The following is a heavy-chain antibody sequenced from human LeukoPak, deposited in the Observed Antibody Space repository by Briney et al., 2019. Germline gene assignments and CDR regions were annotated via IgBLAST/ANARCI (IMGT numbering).Heavy chain of an antibody. CDR2: INHSGST. CDR1: GGSFSGYY. J-gene: IGHJ6*03. D-gene: IGHD3-16*01. Sequence: SETLSLTCAVYGGSFSGYYWSWIRQPPGKGLEWIGEINHSGSTNYNPSLKSRVTISVDTSKNQFSLKLSSVTAADTAVYYCARGRQIIITFGEIYYYYYMDVWGKGTTVTVSS. CDR3: ARGRQIIITFGEIYYYYYMDV. V-gene: IGHV4-34*01.